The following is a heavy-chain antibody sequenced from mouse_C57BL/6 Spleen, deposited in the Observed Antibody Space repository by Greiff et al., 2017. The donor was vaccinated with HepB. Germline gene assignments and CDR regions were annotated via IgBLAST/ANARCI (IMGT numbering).Heavy chain of an antibody. CDR3: ARNWYYGSSYDYYAMDY. CDR1: GFSLTSYG. D-gene: IGHD1-1*01. Sequence: QVQLKESGPGLVQPSQSLSITCTVSGFSLTSYGVHWVRQSPGKGLEWLGVIWSGGSTDYNAAFISRLSISKDNSKSQVFFKMNSLQADDTAIYYCARNWYYGSSYDYYAMDYWGQGTSVTVSS. J-gene: IGHJ4*01. CDR2: IWSGGST. V-gene: IGHV2-2*01.